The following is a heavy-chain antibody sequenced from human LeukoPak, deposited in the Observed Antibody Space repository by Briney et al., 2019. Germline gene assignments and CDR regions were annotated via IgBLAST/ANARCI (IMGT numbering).Heavy chain of an antibody. D-gene: IGHD3-3*01. CDR3: ARDLLRFLEWLPLWDYDMDV. CDR1: GFIFNDYE. CDR2: ISGSGSTT. J-gene: IGHJ6*02. Sequence: GGSLRLSCVASGFIFNDYEMNWVRQAPGKGLEWVSYISGSGSTTYYADSVKGRFTISRDNAKNSLYLQMNSLRAEDTAVYYCARDLLRFLEWLPLWDYDMDVWGQGTTVTVSS. V-gene: IGHV3-48*03.